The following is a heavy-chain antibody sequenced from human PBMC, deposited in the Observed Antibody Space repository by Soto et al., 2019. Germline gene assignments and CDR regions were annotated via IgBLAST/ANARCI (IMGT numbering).Heavy chain of an antibody. Sequence: QVQLVQSGAEVREPGASVKVSCQASGYSFTSLDINWVRQTAGQGLEWKGWMQPSTGRTGYAQKFQGRVTMTRDTSINTAYMELTTLTSAETAFYYCARGVSAGVDYWGQGTLVSVSS. CDR1: GYSFTSLD. V-gene: IGHV1-8*01. D-gene: IGHD1-26*01. J-gene: IGHJ4*02. CDR2: MQPSTGRT. CDR3: ARGVSAGVDY.